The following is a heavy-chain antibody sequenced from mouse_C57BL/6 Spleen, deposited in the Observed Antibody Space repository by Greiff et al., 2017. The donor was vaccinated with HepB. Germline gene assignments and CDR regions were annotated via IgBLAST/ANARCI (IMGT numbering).Heavy chain of an antibody. Sequence: EVQVVESGPGMVKPSQSLSLTCTVTGYSITSGYDWHWIRHFPGNKLEWMGYISYSGSTNYNPSLKSRISITHDTSKNHFFLKLNSVTTEDTATYYCARDNYSNFYWYFDVWGTGTTVTVSS. CDR3: ARDNYSNFYWYFDV. CDR1: GYSITSGYD. D-gene: IGHD2-5*01. V-gene: IGHV3-1*01. CDR2: ISYSGST. J-gene: IGHJ1*03.